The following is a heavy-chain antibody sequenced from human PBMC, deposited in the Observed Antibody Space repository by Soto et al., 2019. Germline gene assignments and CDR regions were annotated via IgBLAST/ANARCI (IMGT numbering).Heavy chain of an antibody. J-gene: IGHJ5*02. CDR3: ARRLKAPTMVRGVNCFDP. CDR2: INHSGST. D-gene: IGHD3-10*01. Sequence: PSETLSLTCAVYGGSFSGYYWSWIRQRPGKGLEWIGEINHSGSTNYNPSLKSRVTISVDTSKNQFSLKLSSVTAADTAVYYCARRLKAPTMVRGVNCFDPWGQGTLVTV. V-gene: IGHV4-34*01. CDR1: GGSFSGYY.